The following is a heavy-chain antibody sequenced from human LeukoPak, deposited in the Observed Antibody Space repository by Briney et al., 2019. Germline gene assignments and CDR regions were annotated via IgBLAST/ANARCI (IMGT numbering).Heavy chain of an antibody. Sequence: SVKVSCKASGGTFSSYAISWVRQAPGQGLEWMGGIIPIFGTANYAQKFQGRVTITTDESTSTAYMELSSLRSEDTAVYYRARSFDSSGFYFDYWGQGTLVTVSS. J-gene: IGHJ4*02. CDR2: IIPIFGTA. V-gene: IGHV1-69*05. D-gene: IGHD3-22*01. CDR3: ARSFDSSGFYFDY. CDR1: GGTFSSYA.